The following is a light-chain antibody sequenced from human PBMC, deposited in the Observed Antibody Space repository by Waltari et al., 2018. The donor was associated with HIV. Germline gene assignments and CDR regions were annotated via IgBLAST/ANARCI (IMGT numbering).Light chain of an antibody. V-gene: IGLV1-51*01. Sequence: QSVLTQPPSVSAAPGPKVPISCSHPGNKYVSWYQQFPGPTPKLLLYDIDQRPAGTPDRFSGSWSGSSATLVITGLQTGDEADYYCGTWDDSLSALFGGGTKLTVL. CDR2: DID. J-gene: IGLJ3*02. CDR1: HPGNKY. CDR3: GTWDDSLSAL.